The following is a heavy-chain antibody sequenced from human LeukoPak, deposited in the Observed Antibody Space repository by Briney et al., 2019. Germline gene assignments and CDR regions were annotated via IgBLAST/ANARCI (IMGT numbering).Heavy chain of an antibody. V-gene: IGHV3-15*01. CDR3: TTLRARSDY. Sequence: GGSLRLSCAASGFTFSNAWMTWVRRAPGKGLEWVGRLRSKTDGGTADYAAPVEGRFTISRDDSKNTLYLQMTSLKTEDTAVYYSTTLRARSDYWGQGTLVTVSS. CDR2: LRSKTDGGTA. CDR1: GFTFSNAW. D-gene: IGHD5-12*01. J-gene: IGHJ4*02.